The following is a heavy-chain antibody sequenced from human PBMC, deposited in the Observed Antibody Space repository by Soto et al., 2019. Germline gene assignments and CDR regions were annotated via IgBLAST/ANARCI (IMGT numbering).Heavy chain of an antibody. V-gene: IGHV5-51*01. CDR2: IHPGDSEI. J-gene: IGHJ6*02. Sequence: PGECRKISGKGCGYGFIIYLLACVRQVPGKGLEWMGIIHPGDSEIRYSPSLQGQVTISVDRSINTAYLQWSSLKASDSAIYFCARPLTFSSGWAFGMDVWGRGTMVTV. D-gene: IGHD6-19*01. CDR1: GYGFIIYL. CDR3: ARPLTFSSGWAFGMDV.